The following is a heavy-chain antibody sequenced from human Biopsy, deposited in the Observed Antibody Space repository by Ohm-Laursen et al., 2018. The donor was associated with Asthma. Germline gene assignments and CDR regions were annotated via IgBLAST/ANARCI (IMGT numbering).Heavy chain of an antibody. V-gene: IGHV1-69*13. CDR3: AKARCYYFYCDMEV. Sequence: ASVKVSCKSSGGTLNNYAINWVRQAPGQGPEWMGGISPIFGSIKYALKFQDRVTISADVFRNTVHLELSSLRSEDTAVLYCAKARCYYFYCDMEVWGQGTTVTVSS. J-gene: IGHJ6*02. D-gene: IGHD3-3*01. CDR2: ISPIFGSI. CDR1: GGTLNNYA.